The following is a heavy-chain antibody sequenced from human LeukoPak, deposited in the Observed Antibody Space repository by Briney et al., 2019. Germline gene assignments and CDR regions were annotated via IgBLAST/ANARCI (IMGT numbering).Heavy chain of an antibody. J-gene: IGHJ4*02. CDR3: AKRGPGPVAGSYDY. Sequence: GSLRLSCAASGFTFSSYAMSWVRQAPGKGLEWVSAISGSGGSTYYADSVKGRFTISRDNSNNALHLQMNSLRAEDTAIYYCAKRGPGPVAGSYDYWGQGTLVTVSS. V-gene: IGHV3-23*01. D-gene: IGHD6-19*01. CDR1: GFTFSSYA. CDR2: ISGSGGST.